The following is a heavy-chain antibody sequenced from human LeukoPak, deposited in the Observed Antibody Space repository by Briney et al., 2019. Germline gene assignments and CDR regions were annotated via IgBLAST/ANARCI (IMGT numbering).Heavy chain of an antibody. CDR3: ARGLEGGYYYYYYGMDV. D-gene: IGHD2-15*01. J-gene: IGHJ6*02. Sequence: SETLSLTCAVYGGSFSGYYWSWIRQPPGKGLEWIGEINHSGSTNYNPSLKSRVTISVDTSKNQFSLKLSSVTAADTAVYYCARGLEGGYYYYYYGMDVWGQGTTVTVSS. CDR1: GGSFSGYY. V-gene: IGHV4-34*01. CDR2: INHSGST.